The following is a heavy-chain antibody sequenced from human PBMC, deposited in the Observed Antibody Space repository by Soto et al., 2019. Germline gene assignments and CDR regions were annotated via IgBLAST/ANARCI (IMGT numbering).Heavy chain of an antibody. J-gene: IGHJ5*01. D-gene: IGHD3-22*01. V-gene: IGHV4-34*01. CDR1: CGSVSGHS. Sequence: SETLSLTSSFYCGSVSGHSWTLIRHAPGKGLEWIGDINHSGRVNYSPSLKSRVTISLDTSKNQFSLTLSAVTAADTAMYYCSTRAYDTNGYYRFDPWGQGTLVTVSS. CDR3: STRAYDTNGYYRFDP. CDR2: INHSGRV.